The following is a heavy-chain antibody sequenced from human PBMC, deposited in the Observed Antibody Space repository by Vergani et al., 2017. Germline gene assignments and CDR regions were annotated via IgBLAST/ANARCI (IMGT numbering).Heavy chain of an antibody. Sequence: QVQLQESGPGLVKPSQTLSLTCTVSGGSINSHNYYWSWIRPPAGTGLGWIGRIHTSGSTYYNPSLKSRVTISVDTSTNQFSLRLSSVTAADTAVYDCARPREWELPSPMDYWGQGTLVTVSS. CDR2: IHTSGST. V-gene: IGHV4-61*02. CDR1: GGSINSHNYY. CDR3: ARPREWELPSPMDY. J-gene: IGHJ4*02. D-gene: IGHD1-26*01.